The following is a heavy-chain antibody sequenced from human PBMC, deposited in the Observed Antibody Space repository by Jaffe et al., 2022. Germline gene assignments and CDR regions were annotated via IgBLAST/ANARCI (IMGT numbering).Heavy chain of an antibody. V-gene: IGHV4-34*01. J-gene: IGHJ4*02. Sequence: QVQLQQWGAGLLKPSETLSLTCAVYGGSFSGYYWSWIRQPPGKGLEWIGEINHSGSTNYNPSLKSRVTISVDTSKNQFSLKLSSVTAADTAVYYCARGNQAHTGYSSGWLRKPFDYWGQGTLVTVSS. D-gene: IGHD6-19*01. CDR3: ARGNQAHTGYSSGWLRKPFDY. CDR2: INHSGST. CDR1: GGSFSGYY.